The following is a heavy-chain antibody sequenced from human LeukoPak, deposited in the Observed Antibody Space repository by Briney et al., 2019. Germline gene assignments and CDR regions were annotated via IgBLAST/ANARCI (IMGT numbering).Heavy chain of an antibody. Sequence: GGSLRLSCAASGLTVSSNYMSWVRQAPGKGLEWVSVMYPGGSTYYADSVKGRFTISSDNSKNTVFLRMSSLRAEDTAIYFCAACPHGPDYSHHWGQGTPVTISS. CDR1: GLTVSSNY. V-gene: IGHV3-53*01. J-gene: IGHJ4*02. CDR3: AACPHGPDYSHH. CDR2: MYPGGST. D-gene: IGHD2-2*01.